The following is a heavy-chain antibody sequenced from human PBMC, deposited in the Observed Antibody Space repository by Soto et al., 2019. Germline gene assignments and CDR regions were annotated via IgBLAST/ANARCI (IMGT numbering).Heavy chain of an antibody. CDR3: ARQYSSSWGTFDS. CDR2: IYHSGST. D-gene: IGHD6-13*01. CDR1: GGPISSSNW. J-gene: IGHJ4*02. Sequence: QVQLQESGPGLVKPSGTLSLTCAVSGGPISSSNWWSWVRQPPGKGLEWLGEIYHSGSTHYNTSLKRRVTISVDMSKNQFSLTLSSVTAADTAVYYCARQYSSSWGTFDSWGQGTLVTVSS. V-gene: IGHV4-4*02.